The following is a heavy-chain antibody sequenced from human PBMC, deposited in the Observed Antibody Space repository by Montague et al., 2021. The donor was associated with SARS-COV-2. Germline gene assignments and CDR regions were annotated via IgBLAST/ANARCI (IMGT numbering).Heavy chain of an antibody. J-gene: IGHJ6*02. D-gene: IGHD3-22*01. CDR2: IYYSGST. CDR3: ARDIHYYDSSGYYYAPYYYYGMDV. V-gene: IGHV4-59*01. CDR1: GGSISSYY. Sequence: SETLSLTCTVSGGSISSYYWSWIRQPPGKGLEWIGYIYYSGSTNYNPSLKSRVTISVDTSKNQFSLKLSSVTAADTAVYYCARDIHYYDSSGYYYAPYYYYGMDVWGQGTMVTVSS.